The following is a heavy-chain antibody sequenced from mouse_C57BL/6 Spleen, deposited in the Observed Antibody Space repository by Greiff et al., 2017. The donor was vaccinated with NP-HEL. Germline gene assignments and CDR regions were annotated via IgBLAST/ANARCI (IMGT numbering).Heavy chain of an antibody. D-gene: IGHD1-1*01. Sequence: VQLQQSGAELARPGASVKLSCKASGYTFTSYGISWVKQRTGQGLEWIGEIYPRSGNTYYNEKFKGKATLTADKSSSTAYMELRSLTSEDSAVYFCARNGGGSSTYWYFDVWGTGTTVTVSS. J-gene: IGHJ1*03. CDR2: IYPRSGNT. V-gene: IGHV1-81*01. CDR1: GYTFTSYG. CDR3: ARNGGGSSTYWYFDV.